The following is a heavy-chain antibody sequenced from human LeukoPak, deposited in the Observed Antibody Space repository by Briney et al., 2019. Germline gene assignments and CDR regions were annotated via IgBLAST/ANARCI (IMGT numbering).Heavy chain of an antibody. J-gene: IGHJ5*02. Sequence: GGSLRLSCAVSGLRVSDYYMSWVRQAPGKGLEWVGLIRDSGEAFYADFVRGRFAIPRDESENTLYLQMNSLRVEDTAVYFCARDRAALQDWVEFDPWGQGTPVIVSS. D-gene: IGHD3/OR15-3a*01. V-gene: IGHV3-66*03. CDR3: ARDRAALQDWVEFDP. CDR2: IRDSGEA. CDR1: GLRVSDYY.